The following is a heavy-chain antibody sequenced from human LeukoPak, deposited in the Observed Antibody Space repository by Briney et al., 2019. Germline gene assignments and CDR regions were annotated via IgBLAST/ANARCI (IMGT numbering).Heavy chain of an antibody. CDR3: ARGPYNWNYGEYMDV. CDR1: GYTFTSYY. CDR2: INPSGGST. V-gene: IGHV1-46*01. Sequence: ASVKVSCKASGYTFTSYYMHWVRQAPGQGLEWMGIINPSGGSTSYAQKFQGRVTMTRDTSTSTVYMELSSLRSEDTAVYYCARGPYNWNYGEYMDVWGKGTTVTVSS. J-gene: IGHJ6*03. D-gene: IGHD1-7*01.